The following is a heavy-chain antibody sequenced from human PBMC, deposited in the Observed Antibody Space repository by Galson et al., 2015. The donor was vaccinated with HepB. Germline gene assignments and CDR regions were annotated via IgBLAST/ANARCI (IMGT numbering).Heavy chain of an antibody. D-gene: IGHD5-18*01. CDR2: IYWDDGK. CDR1: GFSLSTSGVG. J-gene: IGHJ4*02. Sequence: PALVKPTQTLTLTCTFSGFSLSTSGVGVGWIRQPPGKALEWLALIYWDDGKRYSPSLKSRLTITKDTSKNQVVLTMTNMDPVDTATYYCAHPVLYSYGISFDYWGQGTLVTVSS. CDR3: AHPVLYSYGISFDY. V-gene: IGHV2-5*02.